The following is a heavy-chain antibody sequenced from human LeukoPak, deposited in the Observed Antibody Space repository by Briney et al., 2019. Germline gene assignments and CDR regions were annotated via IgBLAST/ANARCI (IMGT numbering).Heavy chain of an antibody. J-gene: IGHJ4*02. V-gene: IGHV4-59*01. CDR2: IYYSGST. D-gene: IGHD3-22*01. CDR3: ARGDDYYDTTGYYYN. CDR1: GGSISSYY. Sequence: SETLSLTCTVSGGSISSYYWSWIRQPPGKGLEGIGYIYYSGSTNYNPSLKSRVTISVDTSKNQFSLKLSSVTSADTAVYYCARGDDYYDTTGYYYNWGQGTLVPVSS.